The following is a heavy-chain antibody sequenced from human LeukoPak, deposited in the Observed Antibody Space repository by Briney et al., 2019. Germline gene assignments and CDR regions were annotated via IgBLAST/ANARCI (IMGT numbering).Heavy chain of an antibody. CDR2: ISSSGSTT. D-gene: IGHD1-14*01. Sequence: GGSLRLSCAASGFIFSSYEMNWVRQAPGKGLEWVSYISSSGSTTYYADSVKGRFTISRDNGKNSLYLQMNSLRAEDTAVYYCARGVIREPGPFDYWGQGTLVTVSS. J-gene: IGHJ4*02. CDR1: GFIFSSYE. CDR3: ARGVIREPGPFDY. V-gene: IGHV3-48*03.